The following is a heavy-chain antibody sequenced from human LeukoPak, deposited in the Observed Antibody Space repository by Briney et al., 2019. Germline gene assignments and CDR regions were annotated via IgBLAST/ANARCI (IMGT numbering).Heavy chain of an antibody. V-gene: IGHV3-48*03. Sequence: GGSLRLSCAASGFTFSSYEMNWVRQAPGKGLEWVSYISSSGSTIYYADSVKGRFTISRDNAKNSLYLQMNSLRAEDMALYYCAKARSWELLSAVDYWGQGTLVTVSS. CDR2: ISSSGSTI. CDR3: AKARSWELLSAVDY. J-gene: IGHJ4*02. CDR1: GFTFSSYE. D-gene: IGHD1-26*01.